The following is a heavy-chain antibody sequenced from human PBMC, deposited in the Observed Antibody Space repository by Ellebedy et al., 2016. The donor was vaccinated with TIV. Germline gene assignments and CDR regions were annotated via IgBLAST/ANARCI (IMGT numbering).Heavy chain of an antibody. D-gene: IGHD4-23*01. Sequence: SETLSLXXAVYGGSFSGYYWSWIRQPPGKGLEWIGEINHSGSTNYNPSLKSRVTISVDTSKNQFSLKLSSVTAADTAVYYCARERRFAGNSATLWGQGTLVTVSS. V-gene: IGHV4-34*01. CDR1: GGSFSGYY. CDR3: ARERRFAGNSATL. J-gene: IGHJ4*02. CDR2: INHSGST.